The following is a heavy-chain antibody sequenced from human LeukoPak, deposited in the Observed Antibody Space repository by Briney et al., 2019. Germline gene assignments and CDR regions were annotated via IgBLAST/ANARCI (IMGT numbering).Heavy chain of an antibody. CDR1: GGSISSSSYY. CDR3: ARRRYYDSTGYLD. D-gene: IGHD3-22*01. Sequence: KPSETLSLTCTVSGGSISSSSYYWGWIRQPPGKGLEWIGSIYYSGSTYYNPSLKSRVTISVDTSKNQFSLKLSSVTAADTAVYYCARRRYYDSTGYLDWGQGTLVTVSS. CDR2: IYYSGST. J-gene: IGHJ1*01. V-gene: IGHV4-39*01.